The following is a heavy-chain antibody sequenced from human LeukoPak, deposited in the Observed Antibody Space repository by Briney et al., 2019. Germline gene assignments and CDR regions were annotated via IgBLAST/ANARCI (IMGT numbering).Heavy chain of an antibody. V-gene: IGHV3-74*01. D-gene: IGHD5-18*01. J-gene: IGHJ4*02. CDR3: ARDGSGYSYGTGNHDFDY. CDR1: GFTLSGYW. CDR2: IDPDGSLT. Sequence: GGSLRLSCAASGFTLSGYWIHWVRQAPGKGLVWVARIDPDGSLTNYADSVRGRFTISRDNAKDTLYLQMNSLRAEDTAVYYCARDGSGYSYGTGNHDFDYWGQGTLVTVSS.